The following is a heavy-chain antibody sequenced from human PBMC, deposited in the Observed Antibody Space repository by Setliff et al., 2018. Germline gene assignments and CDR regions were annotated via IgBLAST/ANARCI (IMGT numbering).Heavy chain of an antibody. Sequence: GGSLRLSCAASGFSFSDYYMSWIRQAPGKGLEWISYIGSTGVYTNYADSVKGRFTISRDNANNSLFLQLDSLRAEDTAVYYCARVRQSPYNWLDIWGQGTLVTVSS. CDR2: IGSTGVYT. V-gene: IGHV3-11*05. J-gene: IGHJ5*02. CDR3: ARVRQSPYNWLDI. CDR1: GFSFSDYY.